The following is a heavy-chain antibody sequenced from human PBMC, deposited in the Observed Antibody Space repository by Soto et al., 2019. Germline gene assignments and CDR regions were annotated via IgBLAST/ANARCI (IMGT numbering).Heavy chain of an antibody. CDR1: GFTFTHYR. V-gene: IGHV3-74*03. CDR2: INSDGAMI. Sequence: GGSLRLSCAASGFTFTHYRIHWVRQPPGKGLEWVGRINSDGAMIEYGDSVKGRFTISRDNAHNMVFLQMNSMTDEDSGIYFCARASDWNYVPESWGQGTMVSVSS. D-gene: IGHD1-7*01. CDR3: ARASDWNYVPES. J-gene: IGHJ5*02.